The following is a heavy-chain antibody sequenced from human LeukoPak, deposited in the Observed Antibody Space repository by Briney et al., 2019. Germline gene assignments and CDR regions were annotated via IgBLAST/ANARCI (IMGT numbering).Heavy chain of an antibody. J-gene: IGHJ6*03. CDR1: GYTFTSYY. Sequence: EASVKVSCKASGYTFTSYYMHWVRQAPGQGLEWMGWINPNSGGTNYAQKFQGRVTMTRDTSINTAYMELSRLRSDDTAVYYCARVPIVVVGYYYMDVWGKGTTVTVSS. D-gene: IGHD3-22*01. CDR2: INPNSGGT. CDR3: ARVPIVVVGYYYMDV. V-gene: IGHV1-2*02.